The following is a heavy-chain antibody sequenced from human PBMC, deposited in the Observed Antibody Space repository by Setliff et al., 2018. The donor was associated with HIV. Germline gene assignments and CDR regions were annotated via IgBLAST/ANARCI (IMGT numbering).Heavy chain of an antibody. D-gene: IGHD1-26*01. V-gene: IGHV3-21*01. CDR2: ISSSSSYI. J-gene: IGHJ3*02. CDR3: ARGGSYSHGAFDI. CDR1: GFTFSSYS. Sequence: SLRLSCAASGFTFSSYSMNWVRQAPGKGLEWVSSISSSSSYIYYADSVKGRFTISRDNAKNSLYLQMNSLRAEDTAVYYCARGGSYSHGAFDIWGQGTMVTVSS.